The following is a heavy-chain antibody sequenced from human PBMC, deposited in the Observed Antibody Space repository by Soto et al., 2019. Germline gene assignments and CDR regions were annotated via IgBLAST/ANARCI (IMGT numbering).Heavy chain of an antibody. D-gene: IGHD1-1*01. CDR2: ISWNSGSI. Sequence: SLRLSCAASGFTFDDYAMHLVRQAPGKGLEWVSGISWNSGSIGYADSVKGRFTISRDNAKNSLYLQMNSLRAEDTALYYCAKDRQQAYYYYMDVWGKGTTVTVSS. CDR3: AKDRQQAYYYYMDV. V-gene: IGHV3-9*01. J-gene: IGHJ6*03. CDR1: GFTFDDYA.